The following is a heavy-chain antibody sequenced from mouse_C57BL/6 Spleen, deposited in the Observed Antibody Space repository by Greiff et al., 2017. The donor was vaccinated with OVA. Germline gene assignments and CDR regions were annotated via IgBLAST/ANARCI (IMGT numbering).Heavy chain of an antibody. CDR3: ARRGTTVADFDV. J-gene: IGHJ1*03. Sequence: QVQLQQPGDELVRPGSSVKLSCKASGYTFTSYWMHWVKQRPIQGLEWIGNIDPSDSETHYNQKFKDKATLTVDKSSSTAYMQLSSLTSEDSAVYYCARRGTTVADFDVWGTGTTVTVSS. V-gene: IGHV1-52*01. CDR2: IDPSDSET. D-gene: IGHD1-1*01. CDR1: GYTFTSYW.